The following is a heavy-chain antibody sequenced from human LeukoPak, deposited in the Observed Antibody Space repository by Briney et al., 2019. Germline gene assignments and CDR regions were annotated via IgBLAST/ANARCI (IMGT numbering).Heavy chain of an antibody. CDR1: GYTFTSNY. CDR3: AREYRYIAAAGATLDY. V-gene: IGHV1-46*01. Sequence: ASVKVSCKASGYTFTSNYIHWVRQAPGQGLEWMGIINPSGGSTSYAQKFQGRVTMTRDTSTSTVYMELSSLRSEDTAVYYCAREYRYIAAAGATLDYWGQGTLVTVPS. CDR2: INPSGGST. D-gene: IGHD6-13*01. J-gene: IGHJ4*02.